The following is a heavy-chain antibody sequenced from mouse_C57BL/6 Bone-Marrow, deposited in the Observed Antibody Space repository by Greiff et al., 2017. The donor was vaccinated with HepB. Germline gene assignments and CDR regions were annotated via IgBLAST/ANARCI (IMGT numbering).Heavy chain of an antibody. CDR2: IDPETGGT. CDR1: GYTFTDYE. V-gene: IGHV1-15*01. Sequence: QVQLKESGAELVRPGASVTLSCKASGYTFTDYEMHWVKQTPVHGLEWIGAIDPETGGTAYNQKFKGKAILTADKSSSTAYMELRSLTSEDSAVYYCTRWDYYGSSPWFAYWGQGTLVTVSA. D-gene: IGHD1-1*01. CDR3: TRWDYYGSSPWFAY. J-gene: IGHJ3*01.